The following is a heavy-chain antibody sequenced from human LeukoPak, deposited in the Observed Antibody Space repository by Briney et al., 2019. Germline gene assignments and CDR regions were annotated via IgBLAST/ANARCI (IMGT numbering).Heavy chain of an antibody. J-gene: IGHJ6*03. V-gene: IGHV1-8*01. CDR3: ARDYGSGSYYSYYYYYYYMDV. Sequence: ASVKVSCKASGYTFTSYDINWVRQATGQGLEWMGWMNPNSGNTGYEQKFQGRVTMTRNTSISTAYMELSSLRSEDTAVYYCARDYGSGSYYSYYYYYYYMDVWGKGTTVTVSS. CDR2: MNPNSGNT. CDR1: GYTFTSYD. D-gene: IGHD3-10*01.